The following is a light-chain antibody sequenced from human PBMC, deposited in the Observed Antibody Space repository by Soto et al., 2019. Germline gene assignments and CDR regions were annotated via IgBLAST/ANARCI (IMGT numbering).Light chain of an antibody. CDR1: SSIGYY. V-gene: IGKV3-11*01. CDR3: QHRSSWPLT. J-gene: IGKJ5*01. CDR2: DAA. Sequence: EIVLTQSPATLSLSPGERATLSCRASSSIGYYLAWYQQKPGQAPRLLIYDAANRATGNPARFSGGGSGTDFTLTISSLEREDFAVYYCQHRSSWPLTFGQGTRLEV.